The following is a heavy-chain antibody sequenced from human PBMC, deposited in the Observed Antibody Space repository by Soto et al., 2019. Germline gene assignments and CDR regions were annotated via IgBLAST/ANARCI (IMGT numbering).Heavy chain of an antibody. Sequence: SETLSLTCKVSGGAIVRGGYYCCWIRQHPGKGLEWIGHIYYTGSAYYKPSLKSRVSMSIDTSQNQFSLELISVTAADTAVYYCARVGTSYARRGLDVWGQGTTVTVSS. CDR2: IYYTGSA. CDR1: GGAIVRGGYY. CDR3: ARVGTSYARRGLDV. J-gene: IGHJ6*02. V-gene: IGHV4-31*03. D-gene: IGHD7-27*01.